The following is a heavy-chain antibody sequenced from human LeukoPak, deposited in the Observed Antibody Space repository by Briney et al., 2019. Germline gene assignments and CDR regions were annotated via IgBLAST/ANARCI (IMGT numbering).Heavy chain of an antibody. J-gene: IGHJ6*02. V-gene: IGHV4-59*12. CDR3: VRDNHMDYYGSGTYRMDV. Sequence: SETLSLTCTVSGGSISSYYWSWIRQPPGKGLEWIGYIYYSGGTYYNPSLKSRVTISVDTSKNQFSLKLSSVTAADTAVYYCVRDNHMDYYGSGTYRMDVWGQGTTVTVSS. D-gene: IGHD3-10*01. CDR1: GGSISSYY. CDR2: IYYSGGT.